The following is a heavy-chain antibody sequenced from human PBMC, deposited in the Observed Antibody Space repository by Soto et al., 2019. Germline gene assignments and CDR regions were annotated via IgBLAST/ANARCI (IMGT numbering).Heavy chain of an antibody. CDR3: ARDTRLSTSGSYYYYGMDV. V-gene: IGHV3-30-3*01. J-gene: IGHJ6*02. Sequence: QVQLVESGGGVVQPGRSLRLSCAASGFTFSSYAMHWVRQAPGKGLEWVADISYDGSNKYYADSVKGRFTISRDNSKNTLYLQMNSLRAEDTAVYYCARDTRLSTSGSYYYYGMDVWGQGTTVTVSS. CDR2: ISYDGSNK. D-gene: IGHD2-2*01. CDR1: GFTFSSYA.